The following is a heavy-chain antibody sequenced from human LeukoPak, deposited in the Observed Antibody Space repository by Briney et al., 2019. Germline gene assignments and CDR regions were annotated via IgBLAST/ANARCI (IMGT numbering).Heavy chain of an antibody. CDR2: IYHSGST. D-gene: IGHD3-10*01. V-gene: IGHV4-30-2*01. CDR3: ARGPGGAGLKGYYFDY. Sequence: SETLSLTCAVSGGSISSGGYSWSWIRQPPGKGLEWIGYIYHSGSTYYNPSLKSRVTISVDRSKNQFSLKLSSVTAADTAVYYCARGPGGAGLKGYYFDYWGQGTLVTVSS. CDR1: GGSISSGGYS. J-gene: IGHJ4*02.